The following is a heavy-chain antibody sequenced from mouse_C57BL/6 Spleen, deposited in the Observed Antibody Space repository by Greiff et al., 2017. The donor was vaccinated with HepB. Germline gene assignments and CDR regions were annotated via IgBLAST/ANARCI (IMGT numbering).Heavy chain of an antibody. CDR1: GYTFTDYN. Sequence: VQLQQSGPELVKPGASVKIPCKASGYTFTDYNVDWVKQSHGKSLEWIGDINPNNGGTIYNQKFKGKATLTVDKSSSTAYMELRSLTSEDTAVYYCARSRLSAMDYWGQGTSVTVSS. V-gene: IGHV1-18*01. D-gene: IGHD2-4*01. J-gene: IGHJ4*01. CDR2: INPNNGGT. CDR3: ARSRLSAMDY.